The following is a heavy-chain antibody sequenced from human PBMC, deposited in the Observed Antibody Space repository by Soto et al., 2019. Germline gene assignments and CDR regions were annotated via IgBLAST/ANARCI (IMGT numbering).Heavy chain of an antibody. CDR3: ARSEQWLTT. CDR2: TYFRSKWQY. V-gene: IGHV6-1*01. D-gene: IGHD6-19*01. Sequence: SQTLSLTCAISGDSVSSNGAAWNWIRQSPSRGLEWLGRTYFRSKWQYGYAVSVRSRITIKADTSKNRFSLQLNSVTPEDTAVYYCARSEQWLTTWGQGTLVTVSS. J-gene: IGHJ5*02. CDR1: GDSVSSNGAA.